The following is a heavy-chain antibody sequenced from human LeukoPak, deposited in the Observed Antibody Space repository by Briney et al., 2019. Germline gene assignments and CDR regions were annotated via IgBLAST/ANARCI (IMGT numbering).Heavy chain of an antibody. CDR2: INPSGGST. Sequence: ASVKVSCKASGYTFTSYYMHWVRQAPGQGLEWMGIINPSGGSTSYAQKFQGRVTMTRDTSTGTVYMELSSLRSEDTAVYYCARDRASIVAAGRNPYYYYYGMDVWGQGTTVTVSS. V-gene: IGHV1-46*01. CDR1: GYTFTSYY. CDR3: ARDRASIVAAGRNPYYYYYGMDV. J-gene: IGHJ6*02. D-gene: IGHD6-13*01.